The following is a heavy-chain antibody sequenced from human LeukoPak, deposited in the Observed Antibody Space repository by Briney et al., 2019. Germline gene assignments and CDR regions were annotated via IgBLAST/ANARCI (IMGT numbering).Heavy chain of an antibody. V-gene: IGHV1-18*01. CDR2: MSAYNGNT. Sequence: GASVKVSCKASGYTFTSYGISWVRPAPGQGLEWMGWMSAYNGNTNYAQKLQGRVTMTTDTSTSTAYMELRSLRSDDTAVYYCARDGYCSGGSCCFLAPFDYWGQGTLVTVSS. J-gene: IGHJ4*02. D-gene: IGHD2-15*01. CDR3: ARDGYCSGGSCCFLAPFDY. CDR1: GYTFTSYG.